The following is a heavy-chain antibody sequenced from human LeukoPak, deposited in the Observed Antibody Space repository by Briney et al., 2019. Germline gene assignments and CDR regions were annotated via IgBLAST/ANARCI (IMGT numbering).Heavy chain of an antibody. Sequence: ASVKVSCKASGGTFISYAISWVRQAPGQGLEWMGGIIPIFGTANYAQKFQGRVTITADESTSTAYMELSSLRSEDTAVYYCARGDDYGGDYYYYYYMDVWGKGTTVTVSS. CDR1: GGTFISYA. J-gene: IGHJ6*03. V-gene: IGHV1-69*13. CDR3: ARGDDYGGDYYYYYYMDV. D-gene: IGHD4-23*01. CDR2: IIPIFGTA.